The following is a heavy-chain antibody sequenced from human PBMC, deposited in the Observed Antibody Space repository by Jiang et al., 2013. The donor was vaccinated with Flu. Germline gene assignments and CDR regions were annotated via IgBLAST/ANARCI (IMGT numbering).Heavy chain of an antibody. J-gene: IGHJ5*02. CDR3: ARFTRYCSSTSCFDP. Sequence: KPSQTLSLTCTVSGGSIRSDNYNWNWIRQPAGKGLEWIGRIYTSGSINYNPSLKSRVTISVDTSKNQFSLKLTSVTAADTAVYYCARFTRYCSSTSCFDPWGQGTLVTVSS. CDR2: IYTSGSI. D-gene: IGHD2-2*01. CDR1: GGSIRSDNYN. V-gene: IGHV4-61*02.